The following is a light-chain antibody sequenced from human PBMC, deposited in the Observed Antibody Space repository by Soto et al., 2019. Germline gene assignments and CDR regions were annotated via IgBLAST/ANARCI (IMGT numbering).Light chain of an antibody. CDR2: DVN. J-gene: IGLJ3*02. Sequence: QSALTQPRSVSGSPGQSVTISCNGTSSDVGGYNYVSWYQQHPGKVPKLMIFDVNKRPSGVPDRFSGSKSGNTASLTISGLQAEDEADYHCCSYAGSNILMFGGGTQLTVL. CDR3: CSYAGSNILM. V-gene: IGLV2-11*01. CDR1: SSDVGGYNY.